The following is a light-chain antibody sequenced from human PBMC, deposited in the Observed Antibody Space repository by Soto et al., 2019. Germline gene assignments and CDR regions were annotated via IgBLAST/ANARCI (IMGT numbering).Light chain of an antibody. V-gene: IGLV1-40*01. CDR1: SSNIGAGYD. CDR3: QSYDSSLSYV. Sequence: QSVLTQPPSVSGAPGQRVTISCTGSSSNIGAGYDVHWYQQLPGTAPKLLIYGNSNRPSGVPDRFSGSKSGTSASLAITGLQADDEADYYCQSYDSSLSYVFGPGTKLTVL. J-gene: IGLJ1*01. CDR2: GNS.